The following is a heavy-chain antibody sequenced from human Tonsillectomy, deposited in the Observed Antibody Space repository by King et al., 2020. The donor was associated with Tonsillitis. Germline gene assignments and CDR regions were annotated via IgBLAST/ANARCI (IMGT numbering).Heavy chain of an antibody. V-gene: IGHV3-9*01. CDR1: GFTFDDYA. CDR2: ISWNSGSI. Sequence: VQLVESGGGLVQPGRSLRLSCAASGFTFDDYAMHWVRQAPGKGLEWVSGISWNSGSIGYADSVKGRFTISRDNAKNSLYLQMNNLRAEDTALYYCAKDSSGWHYYYGMDVWGQGTTVTVSS. CDR3: AKDSSGWHYYYGMDV. J-gene: IGHJ6*02. D-gene: IGHD6-19*01.